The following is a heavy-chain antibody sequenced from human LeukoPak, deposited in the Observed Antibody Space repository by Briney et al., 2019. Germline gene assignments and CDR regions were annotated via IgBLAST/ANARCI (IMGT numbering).Heavy chain of an antibody. V-gene: IGHV3-48*04. CDR2: ISSSSSTI. CDR1: GFTFSSYS. CDR3: VRDWGYDSSGYWQKYFDS. J-gene: IGHJ4*02. Sequence: GGSLRLSCAASGFTFSSYSMNWVRQAPGKGLEWVSYISSSSSTIYYADSVKGRFTISRDNAKNTLHLQMNSLRAEDTAVYYCVRDWGYDSSGYWQKYFDSWGQGTLVTVSS. D-gene: IGHD3-22*01.